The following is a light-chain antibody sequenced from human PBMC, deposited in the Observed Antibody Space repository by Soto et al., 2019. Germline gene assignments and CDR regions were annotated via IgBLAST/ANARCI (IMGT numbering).Light chain of an antibody. CDR3: QSADSSGWGV. J-gene: IGLJ1*01. CDR2: KDS. Sequence: SYELTQPPSVSVSPGQTARITCSGDALPKQYAYWYQQKPGQAPVLVIYKDSERPSGIPERFSGSSSGTTVTLTISGVQAEDEADYYCQSADSSGWGVFGTGTKLTVL. V-gene: IGLV3-25*03. CDR1: ALPKQY.